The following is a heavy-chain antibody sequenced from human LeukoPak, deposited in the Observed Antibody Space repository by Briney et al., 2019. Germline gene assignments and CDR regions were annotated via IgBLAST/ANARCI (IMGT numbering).Heavy chain of an antibody. Sequence: PGGSLRLSCAASGFTVSSNFMSWVRQAPGKGLEWVSVIYSGGDTYYADSVKGRFTISRDNSKNTLYLQMNSLRAEDTAVCYCARDIGGIFDSWGQGTLVTVSS. V-gene: IGHV3-53*01. CDR1: GFTVSSNF. CDR3: ARDIGGIFDS. J-gene: IGHJ4*02. CDR2: IYSGGDT. D-gene: IGHD1-26*01.